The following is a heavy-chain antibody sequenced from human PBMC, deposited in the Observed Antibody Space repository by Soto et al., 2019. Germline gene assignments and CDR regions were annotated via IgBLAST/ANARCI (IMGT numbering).Heavy chain of an antibody. CDR3: ATPREYQLRNFDN. J-gene: IGHJ4*02. D-gene: IGHD2-2*01. CDR2: IGPIFGTA. CDR1: GGTXXXYA. Sequence: QVQLVQSGAEVKKPGSSVKVSCKASGGTXXXYAISWVRQXXXXXXEWMGGIGPIFGTANYAQKFQGRVTNTADESTSTVYMELSSLRSEDTPVYYCATPREYQLRNFDNWGQGTLVTVSS. V-gene: IGHV1-69*01.